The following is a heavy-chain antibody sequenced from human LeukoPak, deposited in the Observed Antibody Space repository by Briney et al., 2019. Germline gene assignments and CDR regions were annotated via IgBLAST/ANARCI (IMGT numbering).Heavy chain of an antibody. CDR3: ARGDIVLMVYAIFDY. J-gene: IGHJ4*02. Sequence: SETLSLTCTVSGGSISSYYWSWIRQPPGKGLEWIGYIYYSGSTNYNPSLKSRVTISVDTPKNQFSLKLSSVTAADTAVYYCARGDIVLMVYAIFDYWGQGTLVTVSS. D-gene: IGHD2-8*01. CDR2: IYYSGST. V-gene: IGHV4-59*12. CDR1: GGSISSYY.